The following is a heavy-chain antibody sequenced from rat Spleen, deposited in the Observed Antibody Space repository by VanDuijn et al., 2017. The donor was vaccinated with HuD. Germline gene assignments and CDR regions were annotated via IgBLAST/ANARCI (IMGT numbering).Heavy chain of an antibody. V-gene: IGHV4-2*01. CDR2: VNKDSSIV. CDR1: GFNFKDDW. D-gene: IGHD4-3*01. CDR3: VREDLGVRD. J-gene: IGHJ2*01. Sequence: EVQLVESGGCLVQPGRSLKLSCEASGFNFKDDWRGWVRQAPGKGLEWIGEVNKDSSIVKYTPSLKDKITVSRDNAQNTLYLQMSKLGSEDTAIYYCVREDLGVRDWGQGVMVTVSS.